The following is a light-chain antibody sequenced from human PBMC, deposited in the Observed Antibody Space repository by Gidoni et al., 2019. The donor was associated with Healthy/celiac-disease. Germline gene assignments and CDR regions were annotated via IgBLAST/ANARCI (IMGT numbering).Light chain of an antibody. CDR3: QQYNSYPF. V-gene: IGKV1-5*03. CDR2: KAS. Sequence: DIQMTQSPSTLSASVGDRVTITCRASQSISSWLAWYQQKPGKAPKLLIYKASSLESGVPSRFSGSGSGTEFTLTISSLQPDDFATYYCQQYNSYPFFGGXTKVEIK. J-gene: IGKJ4*01. CDR1: QSISSW.